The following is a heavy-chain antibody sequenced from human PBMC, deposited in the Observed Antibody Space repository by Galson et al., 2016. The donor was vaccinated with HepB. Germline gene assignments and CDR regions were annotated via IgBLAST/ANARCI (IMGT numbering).Heavy chain of an antibody. CDR2: ISYGYSI. CDR1: GFSSSDYA. CDR3: ARDWGSSGWYNWFDP. J-gene: IGHJ5*02. V-gene: IGHV3-30*04. Sequence: SLRLSCAASGFSSSDYAIHWVRQAPGKGPEWLSIISYGYSIYYADSVKGRFTISRDNSKNTVYLQMNNLRREDTALYYCARDWGSSGWYNWFDPWGQGTLATVSS. D-gene: IGHD6-19*01.